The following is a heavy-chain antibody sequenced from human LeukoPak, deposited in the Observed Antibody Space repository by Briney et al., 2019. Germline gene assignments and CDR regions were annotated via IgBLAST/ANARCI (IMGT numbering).Heavy chain of an antibody. CDR1: GFTVTNPW. V-gene: IGHV3-15*01. CDR2: IKSKTDGGTT. Sequence: GSLRPPCAAPGFTVTNPWMSWVGQAPGKGLEWVGRIKSKTDGGTTDYAAPVKGRFTISRDDSKNTLYLQMNRLKTEDTAVYYCSTGPTRISMIRGVVITDYWGQGTLVTVSS. D-gene: IGHD3-10*01. CDR3: STGPTRISMIRGVVITDY. J-gene: IGHJ4*02.